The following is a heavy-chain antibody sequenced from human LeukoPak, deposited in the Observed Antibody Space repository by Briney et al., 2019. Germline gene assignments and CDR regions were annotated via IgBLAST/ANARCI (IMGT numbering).Heavy chain of an antibody. CDR3: ARIDYYDKGTLDY. V-gene: IGHV3-30*14. D-gene: IGHD3-22*01. CDR2: ISYDGSNK. J-gene: IGHJ4*02. Sequence: GGSLRLSCAASGFTFSSYAMHWVRQAPGKGLEWVAVISYDGSNKYYADSVKGRFTISRDNSKNTLYLQMNSLRAEDTAVYYCARIDYYDKGTLDYWGQGTLVTVSS. CDR1: GFTFSSYA.